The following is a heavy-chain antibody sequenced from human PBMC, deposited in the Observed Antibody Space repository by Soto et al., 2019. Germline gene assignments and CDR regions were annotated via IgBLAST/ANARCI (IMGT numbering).Heavy chain of an antibody. D-gene: IGHD3-10*01. Sequence: QVQLVESGGGVVQPGRSLRLSCAASGFTFSNNAMHWVRQPPGKGLEWVEAIPYDGSNKYYADSVQGRFTISRDTSKNPLYPQMNSLRAEETAVDYCAKRVGGDGWAPGYWGQGTLVTVSS. CDR2: IPYDGSNK. J-gene: IGHJ4*02. CDR3: AKRVGGDGWAPGY. CDR1: GFTFSNNA. V-gene: IGHV3-30*18.